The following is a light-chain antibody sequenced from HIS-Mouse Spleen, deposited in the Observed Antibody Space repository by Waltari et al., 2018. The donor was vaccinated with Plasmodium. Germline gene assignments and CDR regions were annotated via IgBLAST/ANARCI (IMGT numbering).Light chain of an antibody. V-gene: IGLV3-25*03. CDR1: ALPKQY. Sequence: SYELTQPPSVSVSPGQTARITCSGDALPKQYAYGYQQKPGQAPGLVIYKDSERPSGIPERFSGSSSGTTVTLTISGVQAEDEADYYCQSADSSGTPNWVFGGGTKLTVL. CDR2: KDS. J-gene: IGLJ3*02. CDR3: QSADSSGTPNWV.